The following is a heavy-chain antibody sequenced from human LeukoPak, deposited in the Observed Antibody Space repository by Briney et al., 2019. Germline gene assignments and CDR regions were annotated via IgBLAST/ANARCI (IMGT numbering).Heavy chain of an antibody. Sequence: GGSLGLSCAASGFTFSSYAMSWVRQAPGKGLEWVSGISGSGGSTYYADSVKGRFTISRDNSKNTLYLQMNSLRAEDTAVYYCAKDSSSSWFVINYFDYWGQGTLVTVSS. J-gene: IGHJ4*02. CDR1: GFTFSSYA. V-gene: IGHV3-23*01. CDR2: ISGSGGST. CDR3: AKDSSSSWFVINYFDY. D-gene: IGHD6-13*01.